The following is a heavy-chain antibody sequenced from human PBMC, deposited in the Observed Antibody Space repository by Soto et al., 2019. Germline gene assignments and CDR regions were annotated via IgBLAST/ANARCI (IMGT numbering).Heavy chain of an antibody. CDR3: ATNLGDSSEY. V-gene: IGHV3-64*01. D-gene: IGHD3-22*01. J-gene: IGHJ4*02. CDR2: ISSNGGST. Sequence: GSLRLSCAASGFTFSSYAMHWVRQAPVKGLEYVSAISSNGGSTYYANSVKGRFTISRDNSKNTLYLQMNSLRVEDTAVYYCATNLGDSSEYWGQGTLVTVSS. CDR1: GFTFSSYA.